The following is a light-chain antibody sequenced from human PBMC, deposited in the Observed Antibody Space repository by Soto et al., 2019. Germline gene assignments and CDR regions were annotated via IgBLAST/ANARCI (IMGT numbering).Light chain of an antibody. Sequence: EIVMTQSPATLSVSPGERATLSCRASQSVSSNLAWYQQKPGQAPRLLIYHASTRATGIPARFSGSGSGTEFTLTISSLQSEDFAFYYCQHYNVWPLTFGGGTKVEIK. CDR1: QSVSSN. V-gene: IGKV3-15*01. CDR2: HAS. J-gene: IGKJ4*01. CDR3: QHYNVWPLT.